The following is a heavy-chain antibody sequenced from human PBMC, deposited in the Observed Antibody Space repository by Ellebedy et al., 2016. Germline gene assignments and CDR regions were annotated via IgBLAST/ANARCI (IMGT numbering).Heavy chain of an antibody. CDR2: INHSGST. D-gene: IGHD4-17*01. Sequence: SETLSLXXTVSGGSISSYYWSWIRQPPGKGLEWIGEINHSGSTNYNPSLKSRVTISVDTSKNQFSLKLSSVTAADTAVYYCARGDYGDYADYWGQGTLVTVSS. CDR3: ARGDYGDYADY. CDR1: GGSISSYY. V-gene: IGHV4-34*01. J-gene: IGHJ4*02.